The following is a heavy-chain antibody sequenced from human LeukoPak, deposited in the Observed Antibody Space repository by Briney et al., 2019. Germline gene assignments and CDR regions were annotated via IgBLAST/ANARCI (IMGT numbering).Heavy chain of an antibody. J-gene: IGHJ4*02. CDR2: IQQGGSEK. D-gene: IGHD6-6*01. Sequence: GGSLRLSCAASGFTFSSYWMSWVRQAPGKELEWVANIQQGGSEKYYVDSVKGRFTISRDNAKNSLFLQMNSLRAEDTAVYYCARCHSSSSGDYWGQGTLVTVSS. V-gene: IGHV3-7*05. CDR1: GFTFSSYW. CDR3: ARCHSSSSGDY.